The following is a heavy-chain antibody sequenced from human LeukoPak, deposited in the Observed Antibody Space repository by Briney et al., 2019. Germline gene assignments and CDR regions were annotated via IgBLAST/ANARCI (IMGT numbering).Heavy chain of an antibody. CDR2: IYYSGST. J-gene: IGHJ5*02. V-gene: IGHV4-39*07. CDR3: ARDGGLWFGGYNWFDP. Sequence: PSETLSLTCTVSGGSISSSSYYWGWIRQPPGKGLEWIGSIYYSGSTYYNPSLKSRVTISVDTSKNQFSLKLSSVTAADTAVYYCARDGGLWFGGYNWFDPWGQGTLVTVSS. CDR1: GGSISSSSYY. D-gene: IGHD3-10*01.